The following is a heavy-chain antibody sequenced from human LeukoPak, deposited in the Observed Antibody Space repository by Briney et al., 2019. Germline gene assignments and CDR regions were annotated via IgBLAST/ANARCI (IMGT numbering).Heavy chain of an antibody. D-gene: IGHD5-24*01. J-gene: IGHJ4*02. CDR3: ARGRVDAYNYHYFDY. CDR1: GFTYSTYT. CDR2: ISSGSGFI. Sequence: GGSLRLSCAASGFTYSTYTMSWVRQAPGKGLEWVSSISSGSGFIYHADSVKGRFTISRDNAKHSLYLQMNSLSAEDSAVYYCARGRVDAYNYHYFDYCGQGTLVTVSS. V-gene: IGHV3-21*01.